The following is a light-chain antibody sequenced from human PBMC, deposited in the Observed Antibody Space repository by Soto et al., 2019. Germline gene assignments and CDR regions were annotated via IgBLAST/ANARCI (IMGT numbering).Light chain of an antibody. J-gene: IGKJ1*01. CDR1: QSISSR. CDR2: DAS. Sequence: DIQMTQSPSTLSASVGDRVTITCRASQSISSRLAWYQQKPGKAPKXLIYDASSLESGVPSRFRGSGSGTEFTITISSLKPDDFETYYCQQYNSYSRTFGQGTKVDIK. CDR3: QQYNSYSRT. V-gene: IGKV1-5*01.